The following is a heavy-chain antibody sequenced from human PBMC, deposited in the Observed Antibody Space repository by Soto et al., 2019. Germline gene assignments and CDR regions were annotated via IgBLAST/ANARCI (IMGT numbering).Heavy chain of an antibody. Sequence: QVQLVASGGGVVQPEGSLRLSCAASGFTFSSYAMHWVRQAPGKGLEWGAVISYDGSNKYYADSVKGRFTISKDNSKNTLYMQMNRLSAEETAVYYCARDPLWGTAMLLGYFDLWGSGTLVTVSS. CDR3: ARDPLWGTAMLLGYFDL. J-gene: IGHJ2*01. V-gene: IGHV3-30-3*01. D-gene: IGHD5-18*01. CDR1: GFTFSSYA. CDR2: ISYDGSNK.